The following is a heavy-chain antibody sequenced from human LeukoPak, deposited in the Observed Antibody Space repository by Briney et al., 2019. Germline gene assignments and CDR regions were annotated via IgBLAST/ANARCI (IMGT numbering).Heavy chain of an antibody. CDR2: ISYDGSTK. J-gene: IGHJ4*02. D-gene: IGHD3-10*01. CDR3: ARGFREVFEY. V-gene: IGHV3-30*01. Sequence: PGRSLRLSCAASGFTFRTYAMHWVRQAPGDGLEWVAVISYDGSTKYYADSVKGRFTISRDNSKNTLYLQMNSLRTEDTAVYYCARGFREVFEYWGQGTLVTVSS. CDR1: GFTFRTYA.